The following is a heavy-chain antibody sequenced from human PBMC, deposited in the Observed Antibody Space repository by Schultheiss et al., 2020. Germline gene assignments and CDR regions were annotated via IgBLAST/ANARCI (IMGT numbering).Heavy chain of an antibody. CDR1: GFTFSSYG. D-gene: IGHD2-2*01. V-gene: IGHV3-NL1*01. J-gene: IGHJ6*03. Sequence: GGSLRLSCAASGFTFSSYGMHWVRQAPGKGLEWVSTVSGSGSNTYYADSVKGRFTISRDNSKNTLYLQMNSLRAEDTAVYYCARDGIVVVPAAMIYYYYMDVWGKGTTVTVSS. CDR3: ARDGIVVVPAAMIYYYYMDV. CDR2: VSGSGSNT.